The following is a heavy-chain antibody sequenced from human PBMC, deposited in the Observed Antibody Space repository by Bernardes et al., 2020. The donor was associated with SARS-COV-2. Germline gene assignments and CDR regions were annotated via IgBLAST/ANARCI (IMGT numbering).Heavy chain of an antibody. V-gene: IGHV3-48*02. J-gene: IGHJ1*01. CDR1: GFTFSSYS. Sequence: SMRLSFSASGFTFSSYSMNWVRQAPGQGLQWVSYISGSSSTIHYADSVKGRFTISRDNAKKSLFLQMNSLRDEDTAMYYCARDSSYFHHWGQGTLVTVSS. CDR2: ISGSSSTI. CDR3: ARDSSYFHH.